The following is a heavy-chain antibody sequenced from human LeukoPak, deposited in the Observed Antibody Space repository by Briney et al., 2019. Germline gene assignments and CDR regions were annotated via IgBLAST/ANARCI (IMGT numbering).Heavy chain of an antibody. CDR3: AREAEITAAAIPFY. Sequence: AASVKVSCKASGYTFTGYYMHWVRQAPGQGLEWMGRINPNSGGTNYAQKFQGRVTMTRDTSISTAYMELSRLRSDDTAVYYCAREAEITAAAIPFYWGQGTLVTVSS. CDR1: GYTFTGYY. D-gene: IGHD2-2*02. V-gene: IGHV1-2*06. J-gene: IGHJ4*02. CDR2: INPNSGGT.